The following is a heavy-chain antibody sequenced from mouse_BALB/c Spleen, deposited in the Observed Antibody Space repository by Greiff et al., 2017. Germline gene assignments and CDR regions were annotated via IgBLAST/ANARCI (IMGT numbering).Heavy chain of an antibody. D-gene: IGHD2-3*01. V-gene: IGHV5-17*02. CDR2: ISSGSSTI. J-gene: IGHJ2*01. CDR1: GFTFSSFG. Sequence: EVKLVESGGGLVQPGGSRKLSCAASGFTFSSFGMHWVRQAPEKGLEWVAYISSGSSTIYYADTVKGRFTISRDNPKNTLFLQMTSLRSEDTAMYYCARSDGYYFYYWGQGTTLTVSS. CDR3: ARSDGYYFYY.